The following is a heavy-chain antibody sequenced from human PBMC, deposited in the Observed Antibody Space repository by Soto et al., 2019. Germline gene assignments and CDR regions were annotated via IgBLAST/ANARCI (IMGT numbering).Heavy chain of an antibody. Sequence: QVQLVQSGAEEKKPGASVKVSCKASGYTFSTYAMHWVRQAPGQRLERMGWINAGNGNTKYSQQFQGRVTITRDTSASTAYMELSSLRSEDTAVYYCARAPSWWYFDLWGRGTLVTVSS. J-gene: IGHJ2*01. CDR2: INAGNGNT. V-gene: IGHV1-3*05. CDR1: GYTFSTYA. CDR3: ARAPSWWYFDL.